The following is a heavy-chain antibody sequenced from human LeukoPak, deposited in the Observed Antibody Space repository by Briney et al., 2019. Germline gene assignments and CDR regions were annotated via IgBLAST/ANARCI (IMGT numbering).Heavy chain of an antibody. J-gene: IGHJ4*02. D-gene: IGHD3-10*01. Sequence: GGSLRLSCAASGFTFGTFEMNWVRQAPGKGLEWVSYISSSGSTIYYADSVKGRFTISRDNAKNSLYLQMNSLRAEDTAIYYCARGAATNLWPSDYWGQGTLVTVSS. V-gene: IGHV3-48*03. CDR3: ARGAATNLWPSDY. CDR1: GFTFGTFE. CDR2: ISSSGSTI.